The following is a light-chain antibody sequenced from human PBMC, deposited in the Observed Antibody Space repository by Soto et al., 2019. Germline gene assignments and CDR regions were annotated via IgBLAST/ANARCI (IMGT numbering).Light chain of an antibody. CDR2: DGS. CDR1: QSINTY. J-gene: IGKJ1*01. Sequence: DIQMTQSPSSLSASVGDRVIITCRASQSINTYLNWYRQRPGKAPELLIYDGSRLQSGLPSRFTGSGSGTDFTLTISGLRPEDFATFFCQQSCHTPWTFGQGTTV. CDR3: QQSCHTPWT. V-gene: IGKV1-39*01.